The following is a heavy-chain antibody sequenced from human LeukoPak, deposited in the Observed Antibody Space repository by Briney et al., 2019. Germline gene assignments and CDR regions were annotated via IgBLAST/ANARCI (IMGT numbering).Heavy chain of an antibody. CDR1: GYTFTSYD. CDR3: ARGPYSSWRYPMDV. Sequence: GASVKVSCKASGYTFTSYDTNWVRQATGQGLEWMGWLNPNSGNTGYAQKFQGRVTMTRNTSISTAYMELSNLRSEDTAVYYCARGPYSSWRYPMDVWGKGTTVTVSS. J-gene: IGHJ6*03. CDR2: LNPNSGNT. D-gene: IGHD3-10*01. V-gene: IGHV1-8*01.